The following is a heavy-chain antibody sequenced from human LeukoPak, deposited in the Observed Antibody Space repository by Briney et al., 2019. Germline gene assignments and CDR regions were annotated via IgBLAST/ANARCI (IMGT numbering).Heavy chain of an antibody. CDR3: ARRRYYGSGSYIRFDP. CDR2: IYYSGST. D-gene: IGHD3-10*01. Sequence: PSETLSLTCTVSGGSISSSSYYWGWIRQPPGKGLEWIGSIYYSGSTYYNPSLKSRVTISVDTSKNQFSLKLSSVTAADTAVYYCARRRYYGSGSYIRFDPWGQGTLVTVSS. V-gene: IGHV4-39*01. J-gene: IGHJ5*02. CDR1: GGSISSSSYY.